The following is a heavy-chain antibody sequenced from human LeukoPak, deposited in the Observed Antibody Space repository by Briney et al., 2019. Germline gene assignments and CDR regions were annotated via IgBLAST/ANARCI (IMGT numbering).Heavy chain of an antibody. CDR2: IYSGGST. J-gene: IGHJ1*01. CDR3: AKLSNYYDSSGYDAEYFQH. Sequence: PGGSLRLSCAASGFTVSSNYMSWVRQAPGKGLEWVSVIYSGGSTYYADSVKGRFTISRDNSKNMLYLQMNSLRAEDTAVYYCAKLSNYYDSSGYDAEYFQHWGQGTLVTVSS. CDR1: GFTVSSNY. D-gene: IGHD3-22*01. V-gene: IGHV3-66*04.